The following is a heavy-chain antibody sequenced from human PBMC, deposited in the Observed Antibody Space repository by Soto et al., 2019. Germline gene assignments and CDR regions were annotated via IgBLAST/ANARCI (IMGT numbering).Heavy chain of an antibody. CDR1: GGTFSSYA. D-gene: IGHD3-22*01. Sequence: QVQLVQSGAEVKKPGSSVKVSCKASGGTFSSYAISWVRQAPGQGLEWMGEIIPIFGTANYAQKFQGRVTITADESTSTAYMELSSMRPEDTAVYYCARDRGPSSGYYPYWFDPWGQGARVTVSS. CDR2: IIPIFGTA. J-gene: IGHJ5*02. V-gene: IGHV1-69*12. CDR3: ARDRGPSSGYYPYWFDP.